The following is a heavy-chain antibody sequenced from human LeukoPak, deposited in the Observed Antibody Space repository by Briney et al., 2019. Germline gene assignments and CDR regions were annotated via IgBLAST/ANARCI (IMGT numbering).Heavy chain of an antibody. CDR3: ARGPLVTTVTTFYYYGMDV. CDR2: IYSGGST. Sequence: GGSLRLSCAASGFTFSSYGMHWVRQAPGKGLEWVSVIYSGGSTYYADSVKGRFTISRDNSKNTLYLQMNSLRAEDTAVYYCARGPLVTTVTTFYYYGMDVWGQGTTVTVSS. V-gene: IGHV3-53*01. D-gene: IGHD4-17*01. J-gene: IGHJ6*02. CDR1: GFTFSSYG.